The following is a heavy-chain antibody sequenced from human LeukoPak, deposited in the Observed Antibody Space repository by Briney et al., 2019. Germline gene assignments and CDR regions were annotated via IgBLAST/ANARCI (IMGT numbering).Heavy chain of an antibody. V-gene: IGHV3-21*01. J-gene: IGHJ6*02. CDR1: GFTFRNYA. D-gene: IGHD6-13*01. Sequence: GGSLRLSCAGSGFTFRNYAMRWVRQAPGMGLEWVSSISSFSTYIYYADSLRGRFTISRDNANNSLFLQMNSLRAEDTAMYFCVRDQIAASLSGMDVWGQGTTVTVSS. CDR3: VRDQIAASLSGMDV. CDR2: ISSFSTYI.